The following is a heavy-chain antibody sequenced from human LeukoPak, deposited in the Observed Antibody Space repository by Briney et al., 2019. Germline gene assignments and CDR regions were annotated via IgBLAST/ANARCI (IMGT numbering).Heavy chain of an antibody. CDR3: ARHKGPIKGAQRYYFDY. D-gene: IGHD1-26*01. CDR1: GGSFSGYY. J-gene: IGHJ4*02. Sequence: PSETLSLTCAVYGGSFSGYYWSWIRQPPGEGLEWIGEINHSGSTNYNPSLKSRVTISVDTSKNQFSLKLSSVTAADTAVYYCARHKGPIKGAQRYYFDYWGQGTLVTVSS. V-gene: IGHV4-34*01. CDR2: INHSGST.